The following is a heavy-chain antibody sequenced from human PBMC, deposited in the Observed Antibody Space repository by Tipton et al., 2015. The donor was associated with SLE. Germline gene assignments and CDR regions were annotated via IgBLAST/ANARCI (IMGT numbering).Heavy chain of an antibody. V-gene: IGHV3-7*01. D-gene: IGHD5-12*01. CDR3: ARDYSGYVHPGAFDI. J-gene: IGHJ3*02. CDR1: GFTFSNNW. CDR2: IREDGSEK. Sequence: SLRLSCLVSGFTFSNNWMAWVRQAPGKGLEWVAHIREDGSEKYYVDSVKGRFTISRDNAKNSLYLQMNSLRAEDTAVYLCARDYSGYVHPGAFDIWGQGTTVIVSS.